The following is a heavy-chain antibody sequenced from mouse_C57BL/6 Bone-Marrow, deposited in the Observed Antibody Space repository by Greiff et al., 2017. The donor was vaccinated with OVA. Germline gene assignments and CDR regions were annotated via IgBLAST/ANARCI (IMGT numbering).Heavy chain of an antibody. V-gene: IGHV1-52*01. D-gene: IGHD2-10*02. J-gene: IGHJ3*01. Sequence: QVQLQQPGAELVRPGSSVKLSCKASGYTFTSYWMHWVKQRPIQGLEWIGNIDPSDSETHYNQKFKDKATLTVDKSSSTAYMQLSSLTSEDSAVYYCAREGYGNPFAYWGQGTLVTVSA. CDR3: AREGYGNPFAY. CDR2: IDPSDSET. CDR1: GYTFTSYW.